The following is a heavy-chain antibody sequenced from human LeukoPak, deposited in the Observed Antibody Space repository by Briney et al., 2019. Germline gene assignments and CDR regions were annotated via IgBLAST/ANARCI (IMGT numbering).Heavy chain of an antibody. CDR3: ARDPPVPCSSYSHL. CDR2: IIPIFGTA. V-gene: IGHV1-69*13. CDR1: GGTFSSYA. Sequence: SVKVSCKASGGTFSSYAISWVRQAPGQGLEWMGGIIPIFGTANYAQKFQGRVTITADESTSTAYMELSSLKSEDTAVYYCARDPPVPCSSYSHLWGQGTMVTVSS. J-gene: IGHJ3*01. D-gene: IGHD6-6*01.